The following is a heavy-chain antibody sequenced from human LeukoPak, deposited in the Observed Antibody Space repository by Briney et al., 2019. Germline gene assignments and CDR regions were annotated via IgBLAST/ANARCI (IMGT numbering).Heavy chain of an antibody. CDR3: VRGGESTWS. D-gene: IGHD2-15*01. V-gene: IGHV3-9*01. CDR2: ISWNSGSI. CDR1: GFTFGDYA. J-gene: IGHJ5*02. Sequence: PGGSLRLSCAASGFTFGDYALHWVRQFPGKGLEWVSGISWNSGSIGYADSVKGRFTISRDNAKNSLYLQMNSLRAEDTAVYYCVRGGESTWSWGQGTLVTVSS.